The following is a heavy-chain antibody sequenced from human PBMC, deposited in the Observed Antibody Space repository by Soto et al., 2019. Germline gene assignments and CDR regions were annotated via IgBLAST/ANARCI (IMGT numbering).Heavy chain of an antibody. J-gene: IGHJ5*02. CDR2: IYYSGST. CDR1: GGSISSGDYY. V-gene: IGHV4-30-4*01. Sequence: SETLSLTCTVSGGSISSGDYYWSWIRQPPGKGLEWTGYIYYSGSTYYNPSLKSRVTISVDTSKNQFSLKLSSVTAADTAVYYCARDLGLYCSGGSCYSGWFDPWGQGTLVTVSS. CDR3: ARDLGLYCSGGSCYSGWFDP. D-gene: IGHD2-15*01.